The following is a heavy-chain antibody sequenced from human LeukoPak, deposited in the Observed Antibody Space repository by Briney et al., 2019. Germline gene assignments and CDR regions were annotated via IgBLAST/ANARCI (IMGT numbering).Heavy chain of an antibody. V-gene: IGHV1-69*13. CDR3: ARESCSGGSCYNFLFDP. D-gene: IGHD2-15*01. Sequence: VASVKVSCKASGGTFSSYAISWVRQAPGQGLEWMGGIIPIFGTANYAQKFQGRVTITADESTSTAYMELSSLRSEDTAVYYCARESCSGGSCYNFLFDPWGQGTLVTVSS. CDR1: GGTFSSYA. CDR2: IIPIFGTA. J-gene: IGHJ5*02.